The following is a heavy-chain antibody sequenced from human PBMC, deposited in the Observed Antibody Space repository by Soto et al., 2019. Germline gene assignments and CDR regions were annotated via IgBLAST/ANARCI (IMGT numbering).Heavy chain of an antibody. V-gene: IGHV1-46*03. CDR3: ARVSSGWLEYFQH. D-gene: IGHD6-19*01. J-gene: IGHJ1*01. Sequence: QVQLVQSGAEVKKPGASVKVSCKASGYTFTSYYMHWMRQAPGQGLEWMGIINPSGGSTSYAQKFQGRVTMTRDTSTSTVYMELSSLRSEDTAVYYCARVSSGWLEYFQHWGQGTLVTVSS. CDR2: INPSGGST. CDR1: GYTFTSYY.